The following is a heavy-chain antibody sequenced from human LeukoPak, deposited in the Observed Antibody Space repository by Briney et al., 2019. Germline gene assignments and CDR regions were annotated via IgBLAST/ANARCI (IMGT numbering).Heavy chain of an antibody. D-gene: IGHD3-9*01. CDR2: ISSSSSTL. J-gene: IGHJ4*02. CDR3: ARDLGGPPDFDWPYYFDY. CDR1: GFTFSDYP. Sequence: PGGSLRLSCAASGFTFSDYPMNWVRQAPGKGLEWVSYISSSSSTLYYADSVKGRFTISRDNARNSLYLQMNSLRAEDTAVYYCARDLGGPPDFDWPYYFDYWGQGTLVTVSS. V-gene: IGHV3-48*04.